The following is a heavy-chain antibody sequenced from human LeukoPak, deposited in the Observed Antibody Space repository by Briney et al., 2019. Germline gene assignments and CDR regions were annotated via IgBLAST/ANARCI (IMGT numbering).Heavy chain of an antibody. CDR1: GFTFSNFA. V-gene: IGHV3-21*01. CDR2: IVGSSST. J-gene: IGHJ4*02. D-gene: IGHD6-13*01. Sequence: GGSLRLSCAASGFTFSNFAMTWVRQAPGKGLEWVSSIVGSSSTYYADSLKGRFTISRDNAKNSLYLQMNSLRAEDTAVYYCARIGAGSSRDYWGQGTLVSVSS. CDR3: ARIGAGSSRDY.